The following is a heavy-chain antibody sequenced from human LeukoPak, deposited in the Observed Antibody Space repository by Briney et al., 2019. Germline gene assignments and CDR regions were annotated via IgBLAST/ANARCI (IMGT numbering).Heavy chain of an antibody. CDR1: GGTFSSYA. V-gene: IGHV1-69*05. J-gene: IGHJ6*03. CDR2: IIPNFGTA. D-gene: IGHD2-2*01. Sequence: SVKVSCKASGGTFSSYAISWVRQAPGQGLEWMGRIIPNFGTANYAQKFQGRVTITTDEPTSTAYMELSSLRSEDTAVYYCATARGVVVPGMDVWGKGTTVTVSS. CDR3: ATARGVVVPGMDV.